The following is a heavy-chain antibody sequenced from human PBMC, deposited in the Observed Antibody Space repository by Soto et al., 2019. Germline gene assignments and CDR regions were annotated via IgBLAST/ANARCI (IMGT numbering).Heavy chain of an antibody. CDR1: GGSISSYY. D-gene: IGHD3-22*01. CDR2: IYYSGST. V-gene: IGHV4-59*01. Sequence: SETLSLTCTVSGGSISSYYWSWIRQPPGKGLEWIGYIYYSGSTNYNPSLKSRVTISVDTSKNQFSLKLSSVTAADTAVYYCERGVGYYYDSSGYRGYWNAFDIWGQGTMVTVS. CDR3: ERGVGYYYDSSGYRGYWNAFDI. J-gene: IGHJ3*02.